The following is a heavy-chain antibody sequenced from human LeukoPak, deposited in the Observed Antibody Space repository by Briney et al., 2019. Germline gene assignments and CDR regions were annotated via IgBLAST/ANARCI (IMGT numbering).Heavy chain of an antibody. D-gene: IGHD6-25*01. Sequence: GGSLRLSCAASGFTFGSYGMHWVRQAPGKGLEWVAFIRYDGSNKYYADSVKGRFTISRDNSKNTLYLQMNSLRAEDTAVYYCARDPQRGAPDYFDSWGQGTLVTVSS. CDR3: ARDPQRGAPDYFDS. CDR1: GFTFGSYG. J-gene: IGHJ4*02. CDR2: IRYDGSNK. V-gene: IGHV3-30*02.